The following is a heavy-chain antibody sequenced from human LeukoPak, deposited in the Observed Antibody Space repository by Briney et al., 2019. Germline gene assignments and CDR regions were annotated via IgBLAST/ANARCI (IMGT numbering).Heavy chain of an antibody. V-gene: IGHV3-21*01. D-gene: IGHD5-18*01. J-gene: IGHJ4*02. CDR2: ISGSSTYI. CDR3: AREDTYGYGNDY. Sequence: GGSLRLPCAAAGFTFSAYSMNWVRQAPGKGLEWVSSISGSSTYIYYADSVKGRFIISRDNAKNSLYLQMNSLRAEDTAVYYCAREDTYGYGNDYWGQGTLVTVSS. CDR1: GFTFSAYS.